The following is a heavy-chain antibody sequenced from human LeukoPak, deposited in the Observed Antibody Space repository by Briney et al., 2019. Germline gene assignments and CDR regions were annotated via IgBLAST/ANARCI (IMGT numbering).Heavy chain of an antibody. D-gene: IGHD3-10*01. CDR3: AKDTDGSGSYYPFHY. J-gene: IGHJ4*02. CDR2: ISWNSGSI. CDR1: GFTFDDYA. Sequence: GRSLRLSCAASGFTFDDYAMHWVRQAPGKGLEWVSGISWNSGSIGYADSVKGRFTISKDNAKNSLYLQMNSLRAEDTALYYCAKDTDGSGSYYPFHYWGQGTLVTVSS. V-gene: IGHV3-9*01.